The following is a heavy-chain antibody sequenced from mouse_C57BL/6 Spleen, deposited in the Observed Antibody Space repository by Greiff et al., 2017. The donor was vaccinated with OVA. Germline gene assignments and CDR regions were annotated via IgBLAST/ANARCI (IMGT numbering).Heavy chain of an antibody. CDR1: GYTFTSYW. J-gene: IGHJ4*01. CDR3: ARDAYYSNYSYAMDY. V-gene: IGHV1-50*01. D-gene: IGHD2-5*01. CDR2: IDPSDSYT. Sequence: VQLQQSGAELVKPGASVKLSCKASGYTFTSYWMQWVKQRPGQGLEWIGEIDPSDSYTNYNQKFKGKATLTVDTSSSTAYMQLSSLTSEDSAVYYCARDAYYSNYSYAMDYWGQGTSVTVSS.